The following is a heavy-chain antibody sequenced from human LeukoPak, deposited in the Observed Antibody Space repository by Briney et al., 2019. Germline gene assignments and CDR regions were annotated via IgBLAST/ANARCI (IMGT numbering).Heavy chain of an antibody. Sequence: PGRSLRLSCAASGFTFSSYAMHWVRQAPGKGLEWVAVISYDGSNKYYADSVKGRFTISRDNSKNTLYLQMNSLRAEDTAVYYCARMYGYGNYAFDIWGQGTMVTVSS. D-gene: IGHD5-12*01. CDR2: ISYDGSNK. V-gene: IGHV3-30-3*01. CDR3: ARMYGYGNYAFDI. J-gene: IGHJ3*02. CDR1: GFTFSSYA.